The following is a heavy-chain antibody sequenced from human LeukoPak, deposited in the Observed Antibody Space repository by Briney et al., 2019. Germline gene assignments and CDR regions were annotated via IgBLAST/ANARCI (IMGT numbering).Heavy chain of an antibody. V-gene: IGHV4-4*02. J-gene: IGHJ4*02. Sequence: SETLSLTCTVSGGSISSSNWWGWVRQPPGKGLECIGEIYHSGTTNYNPSLKSRVTISVDKSMNHFSLKLNSVTAADTAVYYCARAFLVGYSPEEYFFDYWGQGTLVTVSS. D-gene: IGHD2-15*01. CDR3: ARAFLVGYSPEEYFFDY. CDR1: GGSISSSNW. CDR2: IYHSGTT.